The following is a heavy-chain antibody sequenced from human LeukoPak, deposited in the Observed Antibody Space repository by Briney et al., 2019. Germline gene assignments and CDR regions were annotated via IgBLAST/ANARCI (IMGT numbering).Heavy chain of an antibody. CDR1: GFIFSNYN. CDR2: ITSSSSYI. J-gene: IGHJ4*02. CDR3: AKHGSGRYFDY. V-gene: IGHV3-21*04. D-gene: IGHD6-19*01. Sequence: PGGSLRLSCAASGFIFSNYNMNWVRQAPGKGLEWVSSITSSSSYIYYADSVKGRFTISRDNAKNSLYLQMNSLRAEDTAVYYCAKHGSGRYFDYWGQGTLVTVSS.